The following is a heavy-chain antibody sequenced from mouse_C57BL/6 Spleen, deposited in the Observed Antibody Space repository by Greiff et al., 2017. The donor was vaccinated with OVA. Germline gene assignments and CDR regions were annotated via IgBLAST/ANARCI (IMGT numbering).Heavy chain of an antibody. CDR2: SRNKANDYTT. CDR1: GFTFSDFY. Sequence: EVMLVESGGGLVQSGRSLRLSCATSGFTFSDFYMEWVRQAPGKGLEWIAASRNKANDYTTEYSASVKGRFIVSRDTSQSILYLQMNALRAEDTAIYYCARDDYSNSFAYWGQGTLVTVSA. CDR3: ARDDYSNSFAY. D-gene: IGHD2-5*01. V-gene: IGHV7-1*01. J-gene: IGHJ3*01.